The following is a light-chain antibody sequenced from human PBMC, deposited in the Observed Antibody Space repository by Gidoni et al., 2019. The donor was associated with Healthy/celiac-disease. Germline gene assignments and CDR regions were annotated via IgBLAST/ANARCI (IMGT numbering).Light chain of an antibody. CDR3: QQYNSYSWT. CDR1: QSISSW. V-gene: IGKV1-5*01. J-gene: IGKJ1*01. CDR2: DAS. Sequence: DIQMTQYPSTLSASVGERVTITCRASQSISSWLAWYQQKPGKAPKLLIYDASSLESGVPSRFSGSGSGTEFTLTISSPQPDDFATYYCQQYNSYSWTFGQGTKVEI.